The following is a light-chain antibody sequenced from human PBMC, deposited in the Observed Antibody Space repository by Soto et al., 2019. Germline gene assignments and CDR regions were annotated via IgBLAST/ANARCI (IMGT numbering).Light chain of an antibody. V-gene: IGKV1-39*01. J-gene: IGKJ3*01. CDR1: QSISSY. CDR3: QQRYSTPLT. Sequence: DIQMTQSPSSLSASVGDRVTITCRASQSISSYLNWYQQKPGKAPKLLIYAASSLQSGVPSRFSGSGSGTDFPLTISSLQPEDFATYYCQQRYSTPLTFGPGTKVDIK. CDR2: AAS.